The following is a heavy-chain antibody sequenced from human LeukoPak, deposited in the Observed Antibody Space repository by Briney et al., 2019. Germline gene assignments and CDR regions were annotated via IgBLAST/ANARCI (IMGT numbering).Heavy chain of an antibody. D-gene: IGHD5-18*01. CDR2: INHSGST. CDR1: GGSFSGYY. Sequence: SETLSLTCAVYGGSFSGYYWSWIRQPPGKGLEWIGEINHSGSTNYNPSLKSRVTISVDTSKNQFSLKLSSVTAADTAVYYCARGQGTWIQLWFPYWGQGTLVTVSS. V-gene: IGHV4-34*01. CDR3: ARGQGTWIQLWFPY. J-gene: IGHJ4*02.